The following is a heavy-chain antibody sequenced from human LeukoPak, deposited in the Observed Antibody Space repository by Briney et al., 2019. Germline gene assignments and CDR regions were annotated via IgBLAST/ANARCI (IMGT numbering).Heavy chain of an antibody. CDR1: GGSISSHY. D-gene: IGHD6-13*01. J-gene: IGHJ6*02. CDR3: AKGYSSSWYSGNYYYGMDV. V-gene: IGHV4-59*11. CDR2: IYYSGST. Sequence: SETLSLTCTVSGGSISSHYWSWIRQPPGKGLEWIGYIYYSGSTNYNPSLKSRVTISVDTSKNQFSLKLSSVTAADTAVYYCAKGYSSSWYSGNYYYGMDVWGQGTTVTVSS.